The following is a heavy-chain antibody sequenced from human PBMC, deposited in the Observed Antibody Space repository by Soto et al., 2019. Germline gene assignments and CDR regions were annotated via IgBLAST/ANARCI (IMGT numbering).Heavy chain of an antibody. CDR3: ARGLYYFDMDV. Sequence: QVQLVQSGAEVKKPGASVKVSCKASGYNFTNYDINWVRQATGQGLEWMGWMNPNSGNTGYAQKFQGRVTMTRDTSINTAYMELSSLRSGDTAVYYCARGLYYFDMDVWGQGTTVTVSS. CDR1: GYNFTNYD. J-gene: IGHJ6*02. V-gene: IGHV1-8*01. CDR2: MNPNSGNT.